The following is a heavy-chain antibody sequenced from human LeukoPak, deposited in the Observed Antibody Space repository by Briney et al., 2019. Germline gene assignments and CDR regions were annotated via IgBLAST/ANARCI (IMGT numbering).Heavy chain of an antibody. J-gene: IGHJ4*02. CDR2: IYYSGST. V-gene: IGHV4-38-2*02. D-gene: IGHD6-6*01. CDR3: ARAGRAARPGFDY. Sequence: SETLSLTCTVSGYSISSGYYWGWIRQPPGKGLEWIGSIYYSGSTYYNPSLKSRVTISVDTSKNQFSLKLSSVTAADTAVYYCARAGRAARPGFDYWGQGTLVTVSS. CDR1: GYSISSGYY.